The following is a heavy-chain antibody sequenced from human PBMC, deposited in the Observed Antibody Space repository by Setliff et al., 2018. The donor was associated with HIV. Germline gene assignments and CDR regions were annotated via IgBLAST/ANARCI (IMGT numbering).Heavy chain of an antibody. CDR2: IYYSGNT. CDR1: SASIRGHY. V-gene: IGHV4-59*11. J-gene: IGHJ4*02. CDR3: ARGVNFDY. D-gene: IGHD3-3*01. Sequence: PSETLSLTCSVSSASIRGHYWSWIRQSPGKGLEWIGNIYYSGNTNYNPSFKSRVTISVDTSKNQFSLRVTSVTAADTAIYYCARGVNFDYWGQGTQVTVSS.